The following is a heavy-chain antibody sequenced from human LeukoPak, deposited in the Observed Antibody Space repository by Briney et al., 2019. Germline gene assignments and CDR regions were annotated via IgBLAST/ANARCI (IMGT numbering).Heavy chain of an antibody. J-gene: IGHJ6*02. Sequence: GESLSLSCAASGFTFSSYSMNWVRQAPGKGLEWVSSISSSSSYIYYADSVKGRFTISRDNAKNSLYLQMNSLRAEDTAVYYCARALVLLWFGEEDYGMDVWGQGTTVTVSS. V-gene: IGHV3-21*01. CDR2: ISSSSSYI. CDR1: GFTFSSYS. D-gene: IGHD3-10*01. CDR3: ARALVLLWFGEEDYGMDV.